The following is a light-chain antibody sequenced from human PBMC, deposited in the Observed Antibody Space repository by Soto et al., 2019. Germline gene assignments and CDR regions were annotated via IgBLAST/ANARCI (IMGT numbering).Light chain of an antibody. V-gene: IGKV3-15*01. J-gene: IGKJ5*01. CDR3: QQYNNWPPIT. Sequence: EIVLTQSPGPLSLSPXERXTLSCRAIQSVSSSYLASYQQKPGQAPRLLIYGASTRATGIPARFSGSGSGTEFTLTISSLQSEDFAVYYCQQYNNWPPITFGQGTLLEI. CDR1: QSVSSSY. CDR2: GAS.